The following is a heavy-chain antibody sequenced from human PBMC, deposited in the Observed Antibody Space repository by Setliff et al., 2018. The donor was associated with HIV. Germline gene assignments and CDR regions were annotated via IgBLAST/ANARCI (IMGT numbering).Heavy chain of an antibody. CDR1: GFTFSSYG. D-gene: IGHD2-15*01. J-gene: IGHJ4*02. V-gene: IGHV3-33*06. CDR2: IWYDGSNK. Sequence: PGGSLRLSCAASGFTFSSYGMHWVRQAPGKGLEWVAVIWYDGSNKYYADSVKGRFTISRDNSKNTLYLQMNSLRAEDTAVYYCAKESGYCSGGSCPPDYWGQGTLVTVSS. CDR3: AKESGYCSGGSCPPDY.